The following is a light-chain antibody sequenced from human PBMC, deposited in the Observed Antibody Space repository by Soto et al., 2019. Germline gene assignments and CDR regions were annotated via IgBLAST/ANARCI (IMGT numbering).Light chain of an antibody. CDR1: QSIDTW. V-gene: IGKV1-5*01. J-gene: IGKJ1*01. CDR3: QQYTSYSRT. Sequence: DIQMTQSPSTLPASVGDRVTTTCRASQSIDTWLAWYQQKPGKAPKLLIFDASTLERGVPSRFSGSGSGTEFTLTISTLQPDDFATYYCQQYTSYSRTFGQGTKVDIK. CDR2: DAS.